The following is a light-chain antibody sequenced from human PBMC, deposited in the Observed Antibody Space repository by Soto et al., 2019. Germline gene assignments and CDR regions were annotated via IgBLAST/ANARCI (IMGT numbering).Light chain of an antibody. CDR1: SSDGGGYNY. CDR3: SSYTSSSTYYV. V-gene: IGLV2-14*01. J-gene: IGLJ1*01. CDR2: DVS. Sequence: QSALTQPASVSASPGQSVTISCPGTSSDGGGYNYVSWYQQHPGKAPKLMIYDVSNRPSGVSNRFSSFKSGNTASLTISGLQAEDEADYYCSSYTSSSTYYVFGTGTKVTVL.